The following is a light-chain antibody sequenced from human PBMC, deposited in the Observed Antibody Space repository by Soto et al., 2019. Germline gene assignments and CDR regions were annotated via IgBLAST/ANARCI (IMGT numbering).Light chain of an antibody. V-gene: IGLV1-40*01. CDR3: QSYDNNSDYV. CDR1: SSNIGAGYD. CDR2: GNS. J-gene: IGLJ1*01. Sequence: QSALTQPPSVSGAPGQRVTISCTGSSSNIGAGYDVHWYQQLPGTAPKLLIYGNSNRPSGVPDRFSGSKSGTSASLAITGLRAEDEADYYCQSYDNNSDYVFGTGTKVTVL.